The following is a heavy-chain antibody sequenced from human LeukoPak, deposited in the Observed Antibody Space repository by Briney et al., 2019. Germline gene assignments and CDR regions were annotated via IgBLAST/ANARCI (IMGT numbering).Heavy chain of an antibody. D-gene: IGHD6-19*01. V-gene: IGHV4-39*01. Sequence: PSETLSLTCTVSGDSISSSSYYWGWIRQPPGKGLEWIATIYYSGSAYYNPSLRSRVTISVDTSKNQFSLKLRSVTAADTAVYYCARHPSEELWLLLDYRGQGILVTVSS. CDR2: IYYSGSA. CDR3: ARHPSEELWLLLDY. J-gene: IGHJ4*02. CDR1: GDSISSSSYY.